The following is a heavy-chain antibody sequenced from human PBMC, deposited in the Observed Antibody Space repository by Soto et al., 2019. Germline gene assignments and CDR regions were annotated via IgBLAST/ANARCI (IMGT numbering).Heavy chain of an antibody. J-gene: IGHJ5*02. CDR2: GYHCGSG. Sequence: QVQLQESGPGLVNPSGTLSLTCSVSGVSISSNNWWSWVRQPPGKGLEWIGEGYHCGSGNYNPSLKSRGTTSVDKAKTQLSRKLTSVSAADPAVYYWAGDRASEYSYGYSGWSHPWGQGILVPVS. D-gene: IGHD5-18*01. CDR1: GVSISSNNW. CDR3: AGDRASEYSYGYSGWSHP. V-gene: IGHV4-4*02.